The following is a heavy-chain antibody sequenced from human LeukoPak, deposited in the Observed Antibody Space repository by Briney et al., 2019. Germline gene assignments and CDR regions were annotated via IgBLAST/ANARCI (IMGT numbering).Heavy chain of an antibody. V-gene: IGHV4-4*07. CDR2: IYTSGST. D-gene: IGHD3-9*01. CDR3: ARDVDSPGYFDL. Sequence: PSETLSLTCTVSGGSISSYYWTWIRQPAGKGLEWIGRIYTSGSTNYNPSLKSRVTMSLDTSKNQFSLKLTSVTAADTAVYYCARDVDSPGYFDLWDRGTLVTVSS. CDR1: GGSISSYY. J-gene: IGHJ2*01.